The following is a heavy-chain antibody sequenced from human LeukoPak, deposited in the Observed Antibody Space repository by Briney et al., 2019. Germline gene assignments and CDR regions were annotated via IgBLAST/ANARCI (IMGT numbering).Heavy chain of an antibody. CDR3: ASRWQQLAPRH. V-gene: IGHV3-21*01. CDR1: GFTFSSYS. J-gene: IGHJ4*02. D-gene: IGHD6-13*01. CDR2: ISSSISYI. Sequence: GGSLRLSCAASGFTFSSYSMNWVRQAPGKGLEWVSSISSSISYIYYADSVKGRFTISRDNAKNSLYLQKSSLRAEDTAVYYCASRWQQLAPRHWGQGTLVTVSS.